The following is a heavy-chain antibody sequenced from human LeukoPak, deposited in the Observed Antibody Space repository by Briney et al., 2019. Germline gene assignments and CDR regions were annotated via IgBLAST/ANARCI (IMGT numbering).Heavy chain of an antibody. V-gene: IGHV4-59*12. D-gene: IGHD3-10*01. Sequence: PSETLSLTCTVSGGSISSYYWSWIRQPPGKGLEWIGYIYYSGSTNYNPSLKSRVTISVDTSKNQFSLKLSSVTAADTAVYYCARELLWFGEPSWFDPWGQGTLVTVSS. CDR1: GGSISSYY. CDR2: IYYSGST. J-gene: IGHJ5*02. CDR3: ARELLWFGEPSWFDP.